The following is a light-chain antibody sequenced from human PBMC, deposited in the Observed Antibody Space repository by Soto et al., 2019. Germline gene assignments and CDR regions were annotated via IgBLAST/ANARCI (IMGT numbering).Light chain of an antibody. CDR1: QSVGAN. CDR3: QQYNNWPPYT. J-gene: IGKJ2*01. Sequence: EIVMTQSPGTLSVSPGEGATLSCRAGQSVGANLAWYQQKPGQAPRLLIYGASTRAAGVPARFSGSGSGTEFTLTISSLQSEDFAVYYCQQYNNWPPYTFGQGTKLEIK. V-gene: IGKV3-15*01. CDR2: GAS.